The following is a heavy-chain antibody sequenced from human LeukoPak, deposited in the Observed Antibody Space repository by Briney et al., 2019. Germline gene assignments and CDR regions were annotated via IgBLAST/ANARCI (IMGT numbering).Heavy chain of an antibody. J-gene: IGHJ4*02. CDR1: GGSFSGYY. V-gene: IGHV4-34*01. CDR2: INHSGST. Sequence: SETLSLTXAVYGGSFSGYYWSWIRQPPGKGLEWIGEINHSGSTNYNPSLKSRVTISVDTSRNQFSLKLSSVTAADTAVYYCARARWVYGSGSYSLDYWGQGTLVTVSS. D-gene: IGHD3-10*01. CDR3: ARARWVYGSGSYSLDY.